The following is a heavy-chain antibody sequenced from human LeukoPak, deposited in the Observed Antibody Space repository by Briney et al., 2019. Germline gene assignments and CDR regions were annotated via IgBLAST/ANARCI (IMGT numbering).Heavy chain of an antibody. CDR1: GFTFNTYW. J-gene: IGHJ4*02. CDR3: ARARDFDH. Sequence: GGSLRLSCAASGFTFNTYWMHWVRQVPGKGLVWVSVIHTGGWTYYADSVKGRFIISRDSSKNILYLQMNNLRAEDTAVYYCARARDFDHWGQGTLVTVSS. V-gene: IGHV3-66*01. CDR2: IHTGGWT.